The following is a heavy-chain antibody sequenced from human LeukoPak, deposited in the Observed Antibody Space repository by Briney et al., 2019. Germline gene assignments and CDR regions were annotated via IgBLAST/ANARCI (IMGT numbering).Heavy chain of an antibody. CDR3: ARTPLWIFGVILGFDY. CDR2: IYYSGST. CDR1: GGSISSSSYY. V-gene: IGHV4-39*07. D-gene: IGHD3-3*01. Sequence: SETLSLTCTVSGGSISSSSYYWGWIRQPPGKGLEWIGSIYYSGSTYYNPSLKSRVTISVDTSKNQFSLKLSSVTAADTAVYYCARTPLWIFGVILGFDYWGQGTLVTVSS. J-gene: IGHJ4*02.